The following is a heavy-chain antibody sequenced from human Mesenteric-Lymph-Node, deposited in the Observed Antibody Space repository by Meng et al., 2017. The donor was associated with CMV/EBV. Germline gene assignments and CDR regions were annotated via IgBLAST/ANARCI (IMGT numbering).Heavy chain of an antibody. CDR3: ARDVLHCSSTSCHYGMDV. V-gene: IGHV1-2*02. CDR2: INPNSGGT. D-gene: IGHD2-2*01. CDR1: GYTFTSYY. Sequence: ASVKVSCKASGYTFTSYYMHWVRQAPGQGLEWMGWINPNSGGTNYAQKFQGRVTMTRDTSISTAYMELSRLRSDDTAVYYCARDVLHCSSTSCHYGMDVWGQGTTVTVSS. J-gene: IGHJ6*02.